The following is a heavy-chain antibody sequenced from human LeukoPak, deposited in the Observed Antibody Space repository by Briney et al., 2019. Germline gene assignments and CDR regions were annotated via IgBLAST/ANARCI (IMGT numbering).Heavy chain of an antibody. J-gene: IGHJ4*02. CDR1: GGTFSSYV. V-gene: IGHV1-69*13. CDR3: ARGPLRSLGGIDY. D-gene: IGHD3-3*01. Sequence: GASVKVSCKASGGTFSSYVISWVRQAPGQGLEWMGGIIPIFGTANYAQNFQGRVTITADDSTSTAYMALSTLRSEDTAVYYCARGPLRSLGGIDYWGQGTLVTVSS. CDR2: IIPIFGTA.